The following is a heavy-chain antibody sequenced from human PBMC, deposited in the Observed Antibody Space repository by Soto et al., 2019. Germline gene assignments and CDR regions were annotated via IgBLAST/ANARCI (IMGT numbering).Heavy chain of an antibody. D-gene: IGHD4-17*01. J-gene: IGHJ4*02. Sequence: ASVKVSCKASGYTFTGYYMHWVRQAPGQGLEWMGWINPNSGGTNYAQKFQGWVTMTRDTSISTAYMELSRLRSDDTAVYYCARNGGDRPYYFDYWGQGTLVTVSS. V-gene: IGHV1-2*04. CDR2: INPNSGGT. CDR3: ARNGGDRPYYFDY. CDR1: GYTFTGYY.